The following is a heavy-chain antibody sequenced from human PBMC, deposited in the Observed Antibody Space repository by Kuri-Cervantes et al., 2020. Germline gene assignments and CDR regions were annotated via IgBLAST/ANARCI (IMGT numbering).Heavy chain of an antibody. CDR2: ISYSGDT. J-gene: IGHJ4*02. CDR1: GGSISSSSYY. V-gene: IGHV4-61*05. CDR3: SGGGY. Sequence: SETLSLTCTVSGGSISSSSYYWGWIRQPPGKGLEWIGEISYSGDTKYNPSLDSRVTISADTSKNQFSLKLTFVTAADTAMYFCSGGGYWGQGTLVTVSS.